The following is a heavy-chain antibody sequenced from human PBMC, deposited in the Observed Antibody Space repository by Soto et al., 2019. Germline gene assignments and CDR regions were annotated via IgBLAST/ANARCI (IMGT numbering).Heavy chain of an antibody. CDR1: GFTFSSYA. V-gene: IGHV3-23*01. D-gene: IGHD3-10*01. J-gene: IGHJ4*02. CDR3: AKDQTYGSGSYYFSNFDY. Sequence: EVQLLESGGGLVQPGGSLRLSCAASGFTFSSYAMSWVRQAPGKGLEWASAISGSGGSTYSADSVKGRFTISRDNSKNTLYLQMNSLRAEDTAVYYCAKDQTYGSGSYYFSNFDYWGQGTLVTVSS. CDR2: ISGSGGST.